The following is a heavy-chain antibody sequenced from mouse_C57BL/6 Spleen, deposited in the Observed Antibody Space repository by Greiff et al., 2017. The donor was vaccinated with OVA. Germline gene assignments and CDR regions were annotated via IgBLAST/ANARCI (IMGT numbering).Heavy chain of an antibody. V-gene: IGHV1-80*01. D-gene: IGHD1-1*01. CDR3: ARRITRMYYFDY. Sequence: VKLMESGAELVKPGASVKISCKASGYAFSSYWMNWVKQRPGKGLEWIGQIYPGDGDTNYNGKFKGKATLTADKSSSTAYMQLSSLTSEDSAVYFCARRITRMYYFDYWGQGTTLTVSS. CDR1: GYAFSSYW. J-gene: IGHJ2*01. CDR2: IYPGDGDT.